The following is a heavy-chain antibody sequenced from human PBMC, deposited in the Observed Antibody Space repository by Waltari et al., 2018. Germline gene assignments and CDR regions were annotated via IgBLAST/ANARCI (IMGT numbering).Heavy chain of an antibody. CDR3: ASHIVVVAPFDL. V-gene: IGHV4-39*07. J-gene: IGHJ2*01. CDR1: GGSISSSSYY. D-gene: IGHD2-15*01. Sequence: QLQLQESGPGLVKPSETLSLTCTVSGGSISSSSYYWGWIRQPPGKGLEWIGSIYYSGSTYYNPSLKSRVTISVDTSKNQFSLKLSSVTAADTAVYYCASHIVVVAPFDLWGRGTLVTVSS. CDR2: IYYSGST.